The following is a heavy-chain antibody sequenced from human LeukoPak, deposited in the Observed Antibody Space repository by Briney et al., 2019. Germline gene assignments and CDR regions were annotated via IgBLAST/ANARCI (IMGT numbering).Heavy chain of an antibody. CDR3: ARLRDWFDP. D-gene: IGHD3-16*01. J-gene: IGHJ5*02. CDR2: IYYSGST. Sequence: SETLSLTCTVSGGSISSYYWSWIRQPPGKGLEWIGYIYYSGSTNYNPSLKSRVTISVDTSKNQFSLKLSPVTAADTAVYYCARLRDWFDPWGQGTLVTVSS. V-gene: IGHV4-59*01. CDR1: GGSISSYY.